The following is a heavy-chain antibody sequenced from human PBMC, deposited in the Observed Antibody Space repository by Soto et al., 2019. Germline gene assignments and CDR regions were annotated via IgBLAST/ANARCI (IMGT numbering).Heavy chain of an antibody. J-gene: IGHJ5*02. D-gene: IGHD3-22*01. CDR3: ATEGDSSGWYCWFDP. CDR2: ISSGTSTI. Sequence: EVQLAESGGGLVQPGGSLRLSCAASGFTFSSYNMNWVRQAPGKGLEWVSYISSGTSTIYYADSVKGRFTIPRDNAKIALYLQMNSLRAEYTAVYYCATEGDSSGWYCWFDPWGQGTLVTVSS. CDR1: GFTFSSYN. V-gene: IGHV3-48*01.